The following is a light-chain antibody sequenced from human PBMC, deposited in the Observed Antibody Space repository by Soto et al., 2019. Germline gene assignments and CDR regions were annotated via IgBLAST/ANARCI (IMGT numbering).Light chain of an antibody. CDR1: QSVSSN. CDR2: GAS. Sequence: IVMTQSASTLSGSAGERATLSCGASQSVSSNVAWYQQITGQTPRLLIYGASTRATGIPVRFSGSGYGTEFTLTISSLQSEDFAVYYCHQYDDGPYTFGQGTKVDIK. V-gene: IGKV3-15*01. J-gene: IGKJ2*01. CDR3: HQYDDGPYT.